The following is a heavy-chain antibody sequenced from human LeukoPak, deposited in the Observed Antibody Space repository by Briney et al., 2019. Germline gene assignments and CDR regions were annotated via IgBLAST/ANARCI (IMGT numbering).Heavy chain of an antibody. CDR3: AKDLEQCLAPYCLDY. J-gene: IGHJ4*02. D-gene: IGHD6-19*01. Sequence: GGSLRLSCAASGFTFSSYGMHWVRQAPGKGLEWVALIRYDGSNKYYADSVKGRFTISRDNSKNTLYLQMNSLRAEDTAVYYCAKDLEQCLAPYCLDYWGQGTLVTVSS. CDR1: GFTFSSYG. V-gene: IGHV3-30*02. CDR2: IRYDGSNK.